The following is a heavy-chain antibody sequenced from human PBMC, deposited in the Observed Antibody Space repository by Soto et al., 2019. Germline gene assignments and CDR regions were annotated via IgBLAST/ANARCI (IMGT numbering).Heavy chain of an antibody. Sequence: GGSLGLYCAASGFTFSSYSMHRGRQAPGPGQEWVSYISSSSSTIYYADSVKGRFTISRDNAKNSLYLQMNSLRAEDTAVYYCAREYYGSGSYPTDLDYWGQGTLVTVSS. CDR3: AREYYGSGSYPTDLDY. J-gene: IGHJ4*02. CDR1: GFTFSSYS. D-gene: IGHD3-10*01. CDR2: ISSSSSTI. V-gene: IGHV3-48*01.